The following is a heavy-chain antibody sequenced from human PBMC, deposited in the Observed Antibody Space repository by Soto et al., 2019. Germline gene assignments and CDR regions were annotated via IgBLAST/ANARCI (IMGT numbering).Heavy chain of an antibody. CDR1: GFTFSSYG. CDR3: AKGYYGDYPYYFDY. J-gene: IGHJ4*02. V-gene: IGHV3-30*18. CDR2: ISYDGSNK. Sequence: VGSLRLSCAASGFTFSSYGMHWVRQAPGKGLEWVAVISYDGSNKYYADSVKGRFTISRDNSKNTLYLQMNSLRAEDTAVYYCAKGYYGDYPYYFDYWGQGTLVTVSS. D-gene: IGHD4-17*01.